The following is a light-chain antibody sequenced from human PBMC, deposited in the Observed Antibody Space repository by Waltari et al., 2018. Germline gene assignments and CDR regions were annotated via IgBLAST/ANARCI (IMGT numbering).Light chain of an antibody. CDR3: QSADSSGSVV. V-gene: IGLV3-25*03. J-gene: IGLJ2*01. CDR1: ALSKQY. Sequence: SFELTQPPSLSVSPGQTARITCSGDALSKQYAHWHQQRPGLAPILVIYKDSERPSGIPERFSGSSSGTTVTLTISGVQAEDEDDYYCQSADSSGSVVFGGGTKLTVL. CDR2: KDS.